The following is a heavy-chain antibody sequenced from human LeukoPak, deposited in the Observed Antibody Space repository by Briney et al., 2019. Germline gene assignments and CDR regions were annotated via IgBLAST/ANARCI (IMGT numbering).Heavy chain of an antibody. Sequence: PSETLSLTCTVSGGSISSSNSTSSYYWGWIRQPPGKGLEWIGSIYYSGATYYNPSLKSRVTVSVDTSKNQFSLKLSSVTAADTAVYYCARQRGYNYGLFDYWGQGTLVTGSS. J-gene: IGHJ4*02. CDR2: IYYSGAT. CDR1: GGSISSSNSTSSYY. CDR3: ARQRGYNYGLFDY. D-gene: IGHD5-18*01. V-gene: IGHV4-39*01.